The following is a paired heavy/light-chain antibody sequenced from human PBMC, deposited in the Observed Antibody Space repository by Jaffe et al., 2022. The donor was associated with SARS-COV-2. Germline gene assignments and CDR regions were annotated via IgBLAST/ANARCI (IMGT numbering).Light chain of an antibody. V-gene: IGKV3-15*01. J-gene: IGKJ1*01. CDR2: GAS. Sequence: EIVMTQSPATLSVSPGERATLSCRASQGVNSNLAWYQQKPGQAPRLLIYGASTRATGIPARISGSGSGTEFTLTISSLQSEDFAVYYCRQYNNWPRTFGQGTKVEIK. CDR3: RQYNNWPRT. CDR1: QGVNSN.
Heavy chain of an antibody. Sequence: EVQLLESGGGLVQPGESLRLSCAGSGFTFGSYGMSWVRQAPGKGLEWVSSAGAGGGTYYPDSVKGRFTISRDNSKNTLFLQMNSLRAEDTAVYYCAILWGQRNNMDVWGQGTTVTVSS. D-gene: IGHD6-25*01. CDR2: SAGAGGGT. CDR1: GFTFGSYG. V-gene: IGHV3-23*01. CDR3: AILWGQRNNMDV. J-gene: IGHJ6*02.